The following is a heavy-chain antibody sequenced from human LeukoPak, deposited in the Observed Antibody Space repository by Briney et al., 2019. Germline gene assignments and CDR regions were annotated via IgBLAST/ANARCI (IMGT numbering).Heavy chain of an antibody. Sequence: PSETLSLTCAVSGDSFSSHYWTWIRQSPGTGLEWIGYISHIGRTNYNPSLKSRVTISIDTSKNQFSLKLRSVTTADTAVYYCARDLVTVTKGFDIWGQGTMVSVSS. CDR1: GDSFSSHY. CDR3: ARDLVTVTKGFDI. J-gene: IGHJ3*02. V-gene: IGHV4-59*11. CDR2: ISHIGRT. D-gene: IGHD4-17*01.